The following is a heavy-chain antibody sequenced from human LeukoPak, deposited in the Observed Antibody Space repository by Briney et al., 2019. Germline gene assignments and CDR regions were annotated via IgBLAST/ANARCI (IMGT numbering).Heavy chain of an antibody. CDR2: INPNSGGT. Sequence: VASVKVSCKASGYTFTGYYMHWVRPAPGQGLEWMGWINPNSGGTNYAQEFQGRVTMTRDTSISTAYMELSRLRSDDTAVYYCARPGGDYGEGMDVWGQGTTVTVSS. CDR1: GYTFTGYY. J-gene: IGHJ6*02. V-gene: IGHV1-2*02. CDR3: ARPGGDYGEGMDV. D-gene: IGHD4-17*01.